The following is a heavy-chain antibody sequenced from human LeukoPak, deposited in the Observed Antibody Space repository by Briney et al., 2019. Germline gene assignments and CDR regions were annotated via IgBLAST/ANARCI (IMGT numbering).Heavy chain of an antibody. D-gene: IGHD5-12*01. J-gene: IGHJ5*02. CDR1: GYSFTSYW. Sequence: GESLKISCKGSGYSFTSYWIGWVRQMPGKGLEWMGIIYPGDSDTRDSPSFQGQVTISADKSISTAYLQWSSLKASDTAMYYCARLGGYSGYDLTTNWFDPWGQGTLVTVSS. V-gene: IGHV5-51*01. CDR2: IYPGDSDT. CDR3: ARLGGYSGYDLTTNWFDP.